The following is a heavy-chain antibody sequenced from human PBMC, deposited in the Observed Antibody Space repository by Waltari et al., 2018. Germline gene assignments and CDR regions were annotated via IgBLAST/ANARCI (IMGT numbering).Heavy chain of an antibody. Sequence: QVQLVQSGAEVKKPGSSVKVSCKASGGTFSSYAISWVRKAPGSRLEWMGGIIPIFGTANYAQKFQGRVTITADESTSTAYMELSSLRSEDTAVYYCARARGVSYDFWSGYSPGDYWGQGTLVTVSS. CDR1: GGTFSSYA. CDR2: IIPIFGTA. CDR3: ARARGVSYDFWSGYSPGDY. V-gene: IGHV1-69*01. D-gene: IGHD3-3*01. J-gene: IGHJ4*02.